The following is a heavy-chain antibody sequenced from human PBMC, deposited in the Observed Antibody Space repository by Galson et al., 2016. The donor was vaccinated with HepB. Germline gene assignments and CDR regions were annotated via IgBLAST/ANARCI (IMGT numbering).Heavy chain of an antibody. J-gene: IGHJ4*02. CDR2: ITWDGVRT. V-gene: IGHV3-43*01. Sequence: SLRLSCAASGFSFDDYTMFWVRQAPGKGLEWVSLITWDGVRTYYADAVKGRFTISRDNSKNSLYLQMSNLRADDTAVYYCATTGTGLAARKFDYWGQGILVTVSS. D-gene: IGHD6-6*01. CDR1: GFSFDDYT. CDR3: ATTGTGLAARKFDY.